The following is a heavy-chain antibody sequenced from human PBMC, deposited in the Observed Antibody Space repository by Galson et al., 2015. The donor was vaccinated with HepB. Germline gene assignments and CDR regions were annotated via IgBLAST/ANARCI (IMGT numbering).Heavy chain of an antibody. CDR1: GGTFSSYT. Sequence: SVKVSCKASGGTFSSYTISWVRQAPGQGLEWMGRIIPILGIANYAQKFQGRVTITADKSTSAAYMELSSLRSEDTAVYYCAGRGGSGSYYLFFDYWGQGTLVTVSS. D-gene: IGHD3-10*01. J-gene: IGHJ4*02. CDR3: AGRGGSGSYYLFFDY. V-gene: IGHV1-69*02. CDR2: IIPILGIA.